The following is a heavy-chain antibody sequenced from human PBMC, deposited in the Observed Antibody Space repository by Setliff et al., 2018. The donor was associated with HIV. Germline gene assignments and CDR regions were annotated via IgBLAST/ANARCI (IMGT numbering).Heavy chain of an antibody. D-gene: IGHD2-15*01. J-gene: IGHJ4*02. CDR3: ARDWWELPALDC. CDR1: GYTFTSYG. Sequence: ASVKVSCKASGYTFTSYGISWVRQAPGQGLEWMGWISGYNGNTNYAQNRQGRVTMTTDTSTSTAYMELRSLRSDDTAVYYCARDWWELPALDCWGKGTRVTVA. V-gene: IGHV1-18*01. CDR2: ISGYNGNT.